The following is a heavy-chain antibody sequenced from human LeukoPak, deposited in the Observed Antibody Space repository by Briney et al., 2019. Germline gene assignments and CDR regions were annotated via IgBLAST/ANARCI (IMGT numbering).Heavy chain of an antibody. J-gene: IGHJ3*02. CDR2: IIPVFQIT. Sequence: ASVKVSCKASGYTFTGYYMHWVRQAPGQGLEWMGRIIPVFQITNYGQKFEGRVTITADKATSTAYMDLSSLSAEDTALYYCAIERGVPLSGVDPFETWGQGTLVTVSS. D-gene: IGHD1-26*01. V-gene: IGHV1-69*04. CDR1: GYTFTGYY. CDR3: AIERGVPLSGVDPFET.